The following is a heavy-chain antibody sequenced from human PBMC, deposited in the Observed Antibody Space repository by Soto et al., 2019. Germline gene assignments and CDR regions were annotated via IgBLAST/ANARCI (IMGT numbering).Heavy chain of an antibody. CDR1: GGTFVSSA. J-gene: IGHJ5*02. V-gene: IGHV1-69*01. CDR3: AKKNPHGDSNKAWLDP. Sequence: QVQLLQSGAELREPGSSVRVSCTPSGGTFVSSAFAWVRQAPGGKIEWMGGIIPILGSTKYAEKFLGRLTIRADDSSRTAYFELSCLTFDDTAVYFCAKKNPHGDSNKAWLDPWGQGTLVTVST. D-gene: IGHD2-8*01. CDR2: IIPILGST.